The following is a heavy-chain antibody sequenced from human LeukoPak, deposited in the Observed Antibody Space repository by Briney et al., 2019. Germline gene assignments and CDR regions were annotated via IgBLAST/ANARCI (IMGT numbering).Heavy chain of an antibody. D-gene: IGHD6-19*01. J-gene: IGHJ4*02. Sequence: PGGSLRLSCAASGFTFSSYAMSWVRQAPGKGLEWVSAISGSGGSTYYADSVKGRFTISRDNSKNTLYLQMNSLRAEDTAVYYCARGGGLVRNNFDYWGQGTLVTVSS. CDR1: GFTFSSYA. CDR2: ISGSGGST. CDR3: ARGGGLVRNNFDY. V-gene: IGHV3-23*01.